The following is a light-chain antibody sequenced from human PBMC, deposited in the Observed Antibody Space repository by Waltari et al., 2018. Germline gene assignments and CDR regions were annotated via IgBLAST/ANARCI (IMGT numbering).Light chain of an antibody. J-gene: IGKJ1*01. CDR3: MQALQTPGT. CDR2: KVS. V-gene: IGKV2-30*01. CDR1: QSLVYRDGNTF. Sequence: DVVMTQSPLSLPVTLGQPASISCRSSQSLVYRDGNTFLNWFQQRPGQSPRRLIYKVSNRDSGVPDRFSGSGSGTDFTLKISSVEAEDVGVYYCMQALQTPGTFGQGTKVEIK.